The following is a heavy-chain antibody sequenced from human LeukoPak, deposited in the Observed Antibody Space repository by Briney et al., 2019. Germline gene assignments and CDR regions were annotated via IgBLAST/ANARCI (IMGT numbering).Heavy chain of an antibody. CDR2: IYWDDDK. J-gene: IGHJ4*02. D-gene: IGHD5-18*01. CDR1: AFSLSTRGVG. Sequence: SGPTLVNPTQTLTLTCTFSAFSLSTRGVGVGWIRQPPGKALEWLALIYWDDDKRYSPSLKSRLTITKDTSKNQVVLTMTNMEPVDTATYYCAHREYSYGLFDYWGQGTLVTVSS. V-gene: IGHV2-5*02. CDR3: AHREYSYGLFDY.